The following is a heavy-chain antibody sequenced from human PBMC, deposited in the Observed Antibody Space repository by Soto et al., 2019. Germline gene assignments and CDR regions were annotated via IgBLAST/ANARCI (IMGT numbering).Heavy chain of an antibody. D-gene: IGHD2-2*01. CDR2: IYHSGST. V-gene: IGHV4-38-2*02. J-gene: IGHJ6*02. CDR1: GYSISSGYY. CDR3: ARDYPGDIVVVLAALYYGMDV. Sequence: SETLSLTCAVSGYSISSGYYWGWIRQPPGKGLEWIGSIYHSGSTYYNPSLKSRVTISVDTSKNQFSLKLSSVTAADTAVYYCARDYPGDIVVVLAALYYGMDVWGQGTTVTV.